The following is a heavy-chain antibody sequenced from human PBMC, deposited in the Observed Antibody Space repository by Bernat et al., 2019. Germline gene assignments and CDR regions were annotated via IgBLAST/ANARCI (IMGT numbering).Heavy chain of an antibody. V-gene: IGHV4-39*01. CDR1: GDSISSSGYY. J-gene: IGHJ4*02. CDR3: ARHPSGIDY. CDR2: VFYSGST. Sequence: QLQLQESGPGLVKPSETLSLTCAVSGDSISSSGYYWGWIRQPPGKGLEWIGSVFYSGSTYYNPSLKSRVTISVDTSRKQFSLKLSSVTAADTAVYYCARHPSGIDYWGQGILVTVSS.